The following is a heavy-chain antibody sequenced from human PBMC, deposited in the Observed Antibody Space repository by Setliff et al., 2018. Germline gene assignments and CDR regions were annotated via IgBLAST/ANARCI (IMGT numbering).Heavy chain of an antibody. V-gene: IGHV2-5*02. CDR2: IYWDGDE. D-gene: IGHD2-15*01. CDR3: AYRRKMSARYDAFEV. J-gene: IGHJ3*01. CDR1: GFSLSDFGVG. Sequence: ESGPTLVNPTQTLTLTCSFSGFSLSDFGVGVGWIRQPPGKAPEWLALIYWDGDEHYTPSLEKRLTITKDTSKNQLVLTVSNMDSMDTATYFCAYRRKMSARYDAFEVWGQGTQVTVSS.